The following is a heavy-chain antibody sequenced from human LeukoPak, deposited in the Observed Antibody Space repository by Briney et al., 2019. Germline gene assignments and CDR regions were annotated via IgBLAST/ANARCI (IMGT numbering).Heavy chain of an antibody. CDR3: ARGPPQYYYGSGSYSQALDY. Sequence: PGGSLRLSCAASGFTFSSYGMHWVRQAPGKGLEWVAVISYDGSNKYYADSVKGRFTISRDNSKNTLYLQMNSLRAEDTAVYYCARGPPQYYYGSGSYSQALDYWGQGTLVTVSS. CDR1: GFTFSSYG. J-gene: IGHJ4*02. V-gene: IGHV3-30*03. CDR2: ISYDGSNK. D-gene: IGHD3-10*01.